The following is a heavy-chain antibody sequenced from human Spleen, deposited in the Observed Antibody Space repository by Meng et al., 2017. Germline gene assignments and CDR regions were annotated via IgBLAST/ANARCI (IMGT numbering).Heavy chain of an antibody. CDR3: ARGCGGDCYLRDFDY. J-gene: IGHJ4*02. Sequence: GESLKISCEGSGFNFINAYMTWVRQAPGKGLEWVSYISSTVNTIYYADSVEGRFTISRDNAKNSLYLQMDSLRAEDTAVYYCARGCGGDCYLRDFDYWGQGTLVTVSS. D-gene: IGHD2-21*02. CDR2: ISSTVNTI. V-gene: IGHV3-11*04. CDR1: GFNFINAY.